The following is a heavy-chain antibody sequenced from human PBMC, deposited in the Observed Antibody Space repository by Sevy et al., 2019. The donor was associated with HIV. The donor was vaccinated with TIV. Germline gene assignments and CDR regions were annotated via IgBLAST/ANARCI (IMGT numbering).Heavy chain of an antibody. Sequence: GGSLRLSCAASGFTFSIYTMSWVRQAPDKGLEWVSTFCFGGSKIYYADSVKGRFTISRDNSRNTVYLQMNSLRADDTAVYYCAREGCTQPHDYWGQGTLVTVSS. CDR3: AREGCTQPHDY. D-gene: IGHD2-8*01. V-gene: IGHV3-23*01. CDR2: FCFGGSKI. J-gene: IGHJ4*02. CDR1: GFTFSIYT.